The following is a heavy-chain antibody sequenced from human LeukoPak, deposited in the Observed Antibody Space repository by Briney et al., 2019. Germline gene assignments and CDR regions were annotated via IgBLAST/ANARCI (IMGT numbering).Heavy chain of an antibody. V-gene: IGHV3-48*03. Sequence: PGRSLRLSCAASGFTFSSYEMNWVRQAPGKGLEWVSYISISGAIIYYADSVKGRFTISRDNAKNSLFLQMNSLRAEDTAVYYCARSRAPKDYWGQGTLVTVSS. CDR3: ARSRAPKDY. CDR2: ISISGAII. J-gene: IGHJ4*02. CDR1: GFTFSSYE.